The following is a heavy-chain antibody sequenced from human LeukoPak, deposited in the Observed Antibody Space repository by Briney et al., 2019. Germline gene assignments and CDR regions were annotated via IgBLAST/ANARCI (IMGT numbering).Heavy chain of an antibody. CDR1: GGSISSSNW. V-gene: IGHV4-4*02. D-gene: IGHD5-18*01. Sequence: PSETLSLTCAVSGGSISSSNWWSWVRQPPGKGLEWIGEIYHSGSTNYNPSLKSRVTISVDKSKNQFSLKLSSVTAADTAVYYCARQGYSYGSTPYYFDYWGQGTLVTVSS. CDR3: ARQGYSYGSTPYYFDY. CDR2: IYHSGST. J-gene: IGHJ4*02.